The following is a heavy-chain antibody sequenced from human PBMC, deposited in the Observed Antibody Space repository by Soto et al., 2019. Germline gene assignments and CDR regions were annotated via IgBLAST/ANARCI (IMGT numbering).Heavy chain of an antibody. CDR3: ARGPSPPLYDY. CDR1: GFTFSSHS. V-gene: IGHV3-48*01. J-gene: IGHJ4*02. Sequence: EVQLVESGGVLVQPGGSLRLSCAASGFTFSSHSMNWVRQAPGKGLEWVSYISSSISTIYYADSVKGRFTISRDNAKNSLYLQMNRLRAEDTAVYYCARGPSPPLYDYWGQGTLVTVSS. CDR2: ISSSISTI.